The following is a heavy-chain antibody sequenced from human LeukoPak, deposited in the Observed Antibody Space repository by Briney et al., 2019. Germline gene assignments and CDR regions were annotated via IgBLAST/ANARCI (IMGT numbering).Heavy chain of an antibody. V-gene: IGHV3-7*01. CDR1: GFTFSTYW. CDR2: IKQDGSET. Sequence: GGSLRLSCAASGFTFSTYWMSWVRQAPGKGLEWVANIKQDGSETYYVDSVKGRFTTSRDNAQNSLYLQMNSLRAEDTAVYYCARERDTNYDFWSGSIIGYYYYYMDVWGNGTTVTVSS. D-gene: IGHD3-3*01. J-gene: IGHJ6*03. CDR3: ARERDTNYDFWSGSIIGYYYYYMDV.